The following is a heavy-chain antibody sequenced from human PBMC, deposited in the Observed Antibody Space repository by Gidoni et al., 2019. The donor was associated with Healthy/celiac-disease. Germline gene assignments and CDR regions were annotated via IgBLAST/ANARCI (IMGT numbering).Heavy chain of an antibody. D-gene: IGHD3-16*02. CDR3: ARESYYDYVWGSYRFGGGMDV. J-gene: IGHJ6*02. Sequence: QVQLQQWGAGLLKPSETLSLTCAVYGWSFSGYYWSWIRQPPGKGLEWIGEINHSGSTNYNPSLKSRVTISVDTSKNQFSLKLSSVTAADTAVYYCARESYYDYVWGSYRFGGGMDVWGQGTTVTVSS. CDR1: GWSFSGYY. CDR2: INHSGST. V-gene: IGHV4-34*01.